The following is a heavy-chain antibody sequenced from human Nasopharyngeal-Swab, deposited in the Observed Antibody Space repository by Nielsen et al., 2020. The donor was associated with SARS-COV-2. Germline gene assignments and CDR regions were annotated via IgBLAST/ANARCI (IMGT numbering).Heavy chain of an antibody. CDR2: IVVGSGNT. CDR3: AAGRFGSNPPFDY. J-gene: IGHJ4*02. Sequence: SVKVSCKASGFIFTSSAVQWVRQARGQRLEWIGWIVVGSGNTNYAQKFQERVTITRDMSTSTAYMELSSLRSEDTAVYYCAAGRFGSNPPFDYWGQGTLVTVSS. D-gene: IGHD1-26*01. V-gene: IGHV1-58*01. CDR1: GFIFTSSA.